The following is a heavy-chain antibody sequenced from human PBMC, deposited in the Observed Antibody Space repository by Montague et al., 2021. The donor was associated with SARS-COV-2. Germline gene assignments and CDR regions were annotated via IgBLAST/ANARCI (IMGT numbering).Heavy chain of an antibody. V-gene: IGHV4-34*01. Sequence: SETLSLTCAVHGTSFSGYYWNWIRQPPGEGLEWIGEINHGGSTKYSPSLKSRLTISADTSENQFSLKLTSVAAADTAVYYCARLRDGVVPSPILGVGPYYSYYYMDVWGRGTTVTVSS. CDR2: INHGGST. J-gene: IGHJ6*03. CDR1: GTSFSGYY. D-gene: IGHD3-10*01. CDR3: ARLRDGVVPSPILGVGPYYSYYYMDV.